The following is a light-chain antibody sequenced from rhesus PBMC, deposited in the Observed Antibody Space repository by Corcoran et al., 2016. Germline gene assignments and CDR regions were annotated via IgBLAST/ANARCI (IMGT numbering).Light chain of an antibody. Sequence: DIQMTQSPSSLSASVGDRVTITCRASQGITNDLAWYQQKPGETPKLLIYEASSLKSGIPSRFSGSGSGTDFTLSISSLQPEYFATYYCQHYYSTPFTFGPGTKLHIK. CDR3: QHYYSTPFT. CDR1: QGITND. CDR2: EAS. V-gene: IGKV1S17*01. J-gene: IGKJ3*01.